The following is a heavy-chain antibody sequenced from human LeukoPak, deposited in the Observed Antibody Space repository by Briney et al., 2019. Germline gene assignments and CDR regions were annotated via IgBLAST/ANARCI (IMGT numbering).Heavy chain of an antibody. CDR2: INPNSGGT. CDR3: ARYRLYYYVSSGYSRTFDY. V-gene: IGHV1-2*02. Sequence: ASVKLSCKASGYTFTGYYMHLVRQAPGQGLEWMGWINPNSGGTNYAQKFQGRVTMTRDTSISTAYMELSRLRSDGRVVYYCARYRLYYYVSSGYSRTFDYWGQGTLVTVSS. J-gene: IGHJ4*02. D-gene: IGHD3-22*01. CDR1: GYTFTGYY.